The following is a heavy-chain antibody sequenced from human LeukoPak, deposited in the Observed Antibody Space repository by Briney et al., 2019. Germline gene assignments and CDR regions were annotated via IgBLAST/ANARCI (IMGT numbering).Heavy chain of an antibody. CDR1: GFTFSSYA. CDR2: ISYDGSNK. Sequence: GGSLRLSCAASGFTFSSYAMHWVRQAPGKGLEWVAVISYDGSNKYYADSVKGRFTISRDNSKNTPYLQMNSLRAEDTAVYYCARGGKRITIFGVVIIPFDYWGQGTLVTVSS. CDR3: ARGGKRITIFGVVIIPFDY. D-gene: IGHD3-3*01. J-gene: IGHJ4*02. V-gene: IGHV3-30-3*01.